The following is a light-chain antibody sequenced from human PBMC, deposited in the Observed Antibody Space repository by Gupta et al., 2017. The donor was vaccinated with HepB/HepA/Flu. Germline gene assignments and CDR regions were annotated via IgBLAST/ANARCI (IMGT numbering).Light chain of an antibody. J-gene: IGKJ1*01. CDR2: DAS. V-gene: IGKV3-11*01. CDR3: QQRSNWPPDT. CDR1: QSVSSY. Sequence: EIVLTQSPATLSLSPGERATLSCRASQSVSSYLAWYQQKPGQAPRLLIYDASNRATGIPARFSGSGYGKDLTLTISSREQEEFAGYYCQQRSNWPPDTFGQGTKVEIK.